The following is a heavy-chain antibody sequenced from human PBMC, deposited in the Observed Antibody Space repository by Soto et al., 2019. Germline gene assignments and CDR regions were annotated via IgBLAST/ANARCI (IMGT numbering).Heavy chain of an antibody. CDR1: GFNFGDYA. Sequence: PGGSLRLSCAASGFNFGDYAVTWVRQAPGKGLECVGLIRSRDYGGTTEYAASVKGRFTTSRDDSKSIAYLQMNSLKTEDTAIYYCTRKKDGYNLFFDYWGQGAQVTVSS. CDR2: IRSRDYGGTT. D-gene: IGHD5-12*01. CDR3: TRKKDGYNLFFDY. V-gene: IGHV3-49*04. J-gene: IGHJ4*02.